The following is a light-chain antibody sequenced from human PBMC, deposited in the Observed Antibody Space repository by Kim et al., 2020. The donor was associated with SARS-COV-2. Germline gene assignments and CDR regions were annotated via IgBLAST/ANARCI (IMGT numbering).Light chain of an antibody. CDR1: KLGDKY. CDR2: QDS. Sequence: SYELTQPPSVSVSPGQTASITCSGDKLGDKYTYWYQQKPGQSPVLVIYQDSKRPSGIPERFSGSNSGNTATLTISGTQAMDEADYYCQAWDSSTAEVVFGGGTQLTVL. CDR3: QAWDSSTAEVV. V-gene: IGLV3-1*01. J-gene: IGLJ2*01.